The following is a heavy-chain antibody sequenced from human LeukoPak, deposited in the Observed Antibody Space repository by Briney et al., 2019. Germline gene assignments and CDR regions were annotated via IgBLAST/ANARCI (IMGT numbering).Heavy chain of an antibody. CDR2: ISYDGSNK. CDR3: ARGGGSGYSLFA. CDR1: GFTFSSYW. Sequence: GGSLRLSCAASGFTFSSYWMSWVRQAPGKGLEWVAVISYDGSNKYYADSVKGRFTISRDNSKNTLYLQMNSLRAEDTAVYYCARGGGSGYSLFAWGQGTLVTVSS. D-gene: IGHD3-22*01. V-gene: IGHV3-30-3*01. J-gene: IGHJ5*02.